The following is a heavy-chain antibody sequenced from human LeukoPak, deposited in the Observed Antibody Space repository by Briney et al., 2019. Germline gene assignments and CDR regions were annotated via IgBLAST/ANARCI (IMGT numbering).Heavy chain of an antibody. CDR3: ARHYYSSGWGSYYFDY. D-gene: IGHD6-19*01. CDR2: IYYSGST. V-gene: IGHV4-59*08. J-gene: IGHJ4*02. Sequence: SETLSLTCTVSGGSISSYYWSWIRQPPGKGLEWIGYIYYSGSTNYNPSLKSRVTISVDTSKNQFSLRLSSVTAADTAVYYCARHYYSSGWGSYYFDYWGQGTLVTVSS. CDR1: GGSISSYY.